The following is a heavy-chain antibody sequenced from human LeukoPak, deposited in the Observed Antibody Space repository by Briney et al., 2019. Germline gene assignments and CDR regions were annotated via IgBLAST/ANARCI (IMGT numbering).Heavy chain of an antibody. CDR2: IYSGGST. Sequence: GGSLRLSCAASGFTFSSYSMNWVRQAPGQGLEWVSVIYSGGSTYYADSVKGRFTISRDNSKNTLYLQMNSLRAEDTAVYYCARDYYARNWFDPWGQGTLVTVSS. CDR3: ARDYYARNWFDP. CDR1: GFTFSSYS. J-gene: IGHJ5*02. V-gene: IGHV3-66*02. D-gene: IGHD3-22*01.